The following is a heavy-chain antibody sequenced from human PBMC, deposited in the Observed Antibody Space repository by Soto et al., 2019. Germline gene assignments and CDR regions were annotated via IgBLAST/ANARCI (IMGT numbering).Heavy chain of an antibody. D-gene: IGHD1-26*01. Sequence: EVQLVESGGGLVQPGRSLRLSCAASGFTFDDYAMHWVRQAPGKGLEWVSGISWNSGSIGYADSVKGRFTISRDKAKNSLYLQMNSLRAEDTALYYCAKGLVGAGFDYWGQGTLVTVSS. V-gene: IGHV3-9*01. CDR2: ISWNSGSI. CDR1: GFTFDDYA. CDR3: AKGLVGAGFDY. J-gene: IGHJ4*02.